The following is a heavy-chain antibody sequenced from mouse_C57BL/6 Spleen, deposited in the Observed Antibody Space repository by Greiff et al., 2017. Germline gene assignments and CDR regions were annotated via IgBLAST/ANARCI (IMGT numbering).Heavy chain of an antibody. CDR2: IDPANGNT. CDR1: GFNIKNTY. D-gene: IGHD2-1*01. CDR3: AITLYYGNQGAMDY. Sequence: EVKLVESVAELVRPGASVKLSCTASGFNIKNTYMHWVKQRPEQGLEWIGRIDPANGNTKYAPKFQGKAAITADTSSNTAYLQLSSLTSEDTAIYYCAITLYYGNQGAMDYWGQGTSVTVSS. V-gene: IGHV14-3*01. J-gene: IGHJ4*01.